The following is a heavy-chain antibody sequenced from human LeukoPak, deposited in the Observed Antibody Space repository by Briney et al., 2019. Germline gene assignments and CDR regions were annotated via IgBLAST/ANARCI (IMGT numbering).Heavy chain of an antibody. D-gene: IGHD3-22*01. CDR1: GGSIRSGGYY. V-gene: IGHV4-31*03. Sequence: PSQTLSLTCTVPGGSIRSGGYYWSWIRQHPGKGLEWIEYIYYSGSTYYNPSLKSRVTISVDSSKNQFSLKLSSVTAADTAVYYCARDRDYYDSSGHSETYFDYWGQGTLVTVSS. J-gene: IGHJ4*02. CDR3: ARDRDYYDSSGHSETYFDY. CDR2: IYYSGST.